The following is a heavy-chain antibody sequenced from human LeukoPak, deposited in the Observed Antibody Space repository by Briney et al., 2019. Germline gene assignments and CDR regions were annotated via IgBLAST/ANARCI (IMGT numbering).Heavy chain of an antibody. CDR3: ARVVRDGYSGYEGY. Sequence: PSETLSLTCSVSGGSISNYWWNWIRQPPGKGLEWIGYIYYSGSTSYNPSLKSRLTISVDTSLNQFSLKLNPVTAADTAVYYCARVVRDGYSGYEGYWGQGTLVTVSS. J-gene: IGHJ4*02. V-gene: IGHV4-59*01. D-gene: IGHD5-12*01. CDR2: IYYSGST. CDR1: GGSISNYW.